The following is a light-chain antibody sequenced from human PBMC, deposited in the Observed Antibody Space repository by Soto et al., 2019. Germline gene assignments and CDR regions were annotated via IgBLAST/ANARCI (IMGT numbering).Light chain of an antibody. J-gene: IGKJ1*01. V-gene: IGKV1-39*01. Sequence: DIQMTQSPSSLSASVGDRVTITCWASQSVRSHLNWFQQKPGKAPDLLIYGASTLQFGVPSRFSGSGSGTDFILTISNLQPEDFAIYYCQQSFRTPRTFGQGTKVEIK. CDR2: GAS. CDR3: QQSFRTPRT. CDR1: QSVRSH.